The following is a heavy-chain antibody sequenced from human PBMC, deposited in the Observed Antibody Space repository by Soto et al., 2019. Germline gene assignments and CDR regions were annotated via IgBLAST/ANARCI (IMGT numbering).Heavy chain of an antibody. Sequence: GGSLRLSCAASGFTFSSYAMSWVRRAPGKGLEWVSAISGSGGSTYYADSVKGRFTISRDNSKNTLYLQMNSLRAEDTAVYYCAKRNDFWSGYYTLDYWGQGTLVTVSS. CDR1: GFTFSSYA. J-gene: IGHJ4*02. V-gene: IGHV3-23*01. CDR2: ISGSGGST. D-gene: IGHD3-3*01. CDR3: AKRNDFWSGYYTLDY.